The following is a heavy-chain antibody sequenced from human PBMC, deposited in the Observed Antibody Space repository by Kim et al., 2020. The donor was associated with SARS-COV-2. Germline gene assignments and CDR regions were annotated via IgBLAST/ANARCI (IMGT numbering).Heavy chain of an antibody. J-gene: IGHJ3*02. CDR3: AKWGIRGAFDI. CDR2: ISDNSLVI. V-gene: IGHV3-23*01. CDR1: GFPFSNYA. Sequence: GGSLRLSCAASGFPFSNYAMNWVRQAPGKGLEWVSAISDNSLVIKYADSVAGRFTISRDNSRNKLYLQMNSLRAEDTALYFCAKWGIRGAFDIWGQGTMVTVSS. D-gene: IGHD3-16*01.